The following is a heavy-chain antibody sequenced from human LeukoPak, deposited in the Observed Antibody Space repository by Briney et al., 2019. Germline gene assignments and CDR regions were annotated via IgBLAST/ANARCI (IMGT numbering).Heavy chain of an antibody. V-gene: IGHV1-69*13. CDR1: GGTFSSYA. Sequence: SVKVSCKASGGTFSSYAISWVRQAPGQGLKWMGGIIPIFGTANYAQKFQGRVTITADESTSTAYMELSSLRSEDTAVYYCARDKLTNYDFWSGYDYWGQGTLVTVSS. CDR3: ARDKLTNYDFWSGYDY. CDR2: IIPIFGTA. J-gene: IGHJ4*02. D-gene: IGHD3-3*01.